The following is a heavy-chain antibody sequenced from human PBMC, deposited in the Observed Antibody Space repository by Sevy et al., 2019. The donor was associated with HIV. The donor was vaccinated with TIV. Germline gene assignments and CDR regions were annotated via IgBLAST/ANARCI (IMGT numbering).Heavy chain of an antibody. CDR3: VHSRMRGNGMDV. J-gene: IGHJ6*02. CDR1: GFSLSTAGVG. CDR2: IYWDEDK. V-gene: IGHV2-5*02. Sequence: GPTLVNPTQTLTLTCTFSGFSLSTAGVGVGWIRQPPGKALECLALIYWDEDKRYRTSLRSRLTINKDTSKNQVVLTMTNMDPVDTATYYCVHSRMRGNGMDVWGQGTTVTVSS.